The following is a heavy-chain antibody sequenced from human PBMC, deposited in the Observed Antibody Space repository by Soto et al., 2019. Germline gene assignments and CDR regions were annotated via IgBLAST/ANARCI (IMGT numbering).Heavy chain of an antibody. D-gene: IGHD3-10*01. CDR1: GFAKTGNY. J-gene: IGHJ3*02. CDR2: INPNSGGT. V-gene: IGHV1-2*04. Sequence: SVKPTSKDSGFAKTGNYMHWVRQAPGQGLEWMGWINPNSGGTNYAQKFQGWVTMTRDTSISTAYMELSRLRSDDTAVYYCARGGTMVRGVMGAFDIWGQGTMVTVSS. CDR3: ARGGTMVRGVMGAFDI.